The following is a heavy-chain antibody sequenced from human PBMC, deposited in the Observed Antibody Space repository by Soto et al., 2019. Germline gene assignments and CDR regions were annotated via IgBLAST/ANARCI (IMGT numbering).Heavy chain of an antibody. CDR3: AKGSTYYDFWSGYYFDY. CDR1: GFTFSSYA. J-gene: IGHJ4*02. D-gene: IGHD3-3*01. V-gene: IGHV3-23*01. Sequence: GGSLRLSCAASGFTFSSYAMSWVRQAPGKGLEWVSAISGSGGSTYYADSVKGRFTISRDNSKNTLYLQMNSLRAEDTSVHYCAKGSTYYDFWSGYYFDYWGQGTLVTVSS. CDR2: ISGSGGST.